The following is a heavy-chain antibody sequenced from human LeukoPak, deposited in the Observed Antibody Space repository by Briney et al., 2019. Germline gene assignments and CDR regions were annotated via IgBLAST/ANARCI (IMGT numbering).Heavy chain of an antibody. D-gene: IGHD5-18*01. CDR2: IKQDGSEK. CDR1: GFTFSSYW. V-gene: IGHV3-7*01. Sequence: GGSLRLSCAASGFTFSSYWMSWVRQAPGKGLEWVANIKQDGSEKYYVDSVKGRFTISRDNAKNSLYLQMNSLRAEDTAVYYCARERGFRQLWLLTVSWFDPWGQGTLVTVSS. J-gene: IGHJ5*02. CDR3: ARERGFRQLWLLTVSWFDP.